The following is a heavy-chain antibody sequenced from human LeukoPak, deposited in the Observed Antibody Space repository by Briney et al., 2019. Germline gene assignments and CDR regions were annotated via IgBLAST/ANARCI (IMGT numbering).Heavy chain of an antibody. CDR3: AKALGIQLWSYPFDY. V-gene: IGHV3-9*01. Sequence: GGSLRLSCAASGFTFSSYGMHWVRQAPGKGLEGVSVISWNSGSIGYADSVKGRFTISGDNAKNSLYLQMNSLRAEDTALYYCAKALGIQLWSYPFDYWGQGTLVTVSS. CDR1: GFTFSSYG. D-gene: IGHD5-18*01. J-gene: IGHJ4*02. CDR2: ISWNSGSI.